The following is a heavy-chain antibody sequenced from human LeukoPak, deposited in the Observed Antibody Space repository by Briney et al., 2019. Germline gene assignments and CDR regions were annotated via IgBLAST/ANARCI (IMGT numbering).Heavy chain of an antibody. CDR3: ARDTGYSYGYESDWFDP. J-gene: IGHJ5*02. V-gene: IGHV4-38-2*02. CDR1: GYSISSGYY. CDR2: IYHSGST. Sequence: SETLSLTCTVSGYSISSGYYWGWIRQPPGKRLEWIGSIYHSGSTYYNSSPKRRVTISVDTSKNQFSLKLSSVTAADTALYYCARDTGYSYGYESDWFDPWGQGTLVTVSS. D-gene: IGHD5-18*01.